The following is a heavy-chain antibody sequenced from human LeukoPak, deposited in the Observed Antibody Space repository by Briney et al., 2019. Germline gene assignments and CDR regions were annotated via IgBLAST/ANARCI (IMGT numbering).Heavy chain of an antibody. CDR1: GFTVSSNY. CDR2: LCSGGNT. Sequence: GGSRRLSCAVSGFTVSSNYMSWVRQAPGKGLEWVSVLCSGGNTYYADSVRGRFTISRDNSKNTLYRQMNSLRAEDTAVYYCAKYEGGSGPFDYWGQGTLVTVSS. D-gene: IGHD3-10*01. CDR3: AKYEGGSGPFDY. J-gene: IGHJ4*02. V-gene: IGHV3-53*01.